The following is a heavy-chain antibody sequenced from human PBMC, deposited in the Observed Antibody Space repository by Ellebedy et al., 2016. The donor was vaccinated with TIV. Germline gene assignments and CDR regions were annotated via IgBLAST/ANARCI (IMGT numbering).Heavy chain of an antibody. J-gene: IGHJ4*02. CDR3: AQTNIAVVIAATFDN. CDR1: GFRFSSCW. CDR2: IKPDGSQK. D-gene: IGHD2-15*01. V-gene: IGHV3-7*03. Sequence: PGGSLRLSCAASGFRFSSCWMSWVRQAPGKGLEWVAYIKPDGSQKYYVDSVKGRFTITRDNAKNSLYLQMDRLRSEDTAVYYRAQTNIAVVIAATFDNWGQGARVTVSS.